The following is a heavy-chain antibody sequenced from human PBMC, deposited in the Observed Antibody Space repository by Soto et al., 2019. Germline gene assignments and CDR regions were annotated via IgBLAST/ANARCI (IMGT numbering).Heavy chain of an antibody. D-gene: IGHD5-12*01. V-gene: IGHV4-30-4*01. CDR1: GGSISSGDYY. CDR3: ARGAEMATIGVDY. Sequence: QVQLQESGPGLVKPSQTLSLTCTVSGGSISSGDYYWSWIRQPPGKGLEWIGYIYYSGSTYYNPSLKSRVTISVDTSKNQFALKLSSVTAADTAVYYCARGAEMATIGVDYWGQGTLVTVSS. J-gene: IGHJ4*02. CDR2: IYYSGST.